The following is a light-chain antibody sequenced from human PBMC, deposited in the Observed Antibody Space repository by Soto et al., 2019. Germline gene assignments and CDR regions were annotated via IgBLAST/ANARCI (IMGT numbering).Light chain of an antibody. J-gene: IGKJ1*01. V-gene: IGKV3-11*01. CDR1: QSVSSY. CDR2: DAS. CDR3: QQRSNWPPT. Sequence: EIVLTQSPATLSLSPGERATLSCRASQSVSSYLAWYQQKPGQAPRLLLYDASNRATGIPARFSGSGSGTDFTLTISSLEPGEVAIYYCQQRSNWPPTFGQGTKVEI.